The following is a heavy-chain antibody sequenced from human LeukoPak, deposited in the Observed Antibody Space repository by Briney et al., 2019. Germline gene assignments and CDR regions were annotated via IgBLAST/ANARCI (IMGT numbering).Heavy chain of an antibody. Sequence: GASVKVSCKASGYTFTGYYMHWVRQARGQGLEWMGWINPNSGGTNYAQKFQGRVTMTRDTSISTAYMELSRLRSDDTAVYYCARVLNGDLRYEDYWGQGTLVTVSS. D-gene: IGHD7-27*01. V-gene: IGHV1-2*02. CDR3: ARVLNGDLRYEDY. J-gene: IGHJ4*02. CDR2: INPNSGGT. CDR1: GYTFTGYY.